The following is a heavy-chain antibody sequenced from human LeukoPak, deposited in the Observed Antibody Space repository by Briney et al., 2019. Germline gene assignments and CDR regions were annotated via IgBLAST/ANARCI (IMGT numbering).Heavy chain of an antibody. CDR2: MNSDGSIT. V-gene: IGHV3-74*01. CDR3: TRDICSGIGCYPRAPFDY. CDR1: GFTFSRYW. D-gene: IGHD2-15*01. Sequence: GSLSLSCAASGFTFSRYWMHWVRQAPGEGLVWVSRMNSDGSITNYADSVKGRFTISRDNAKNTLYLQMNSLRADDTAVYYCTRDICSGIGCYPRAPFDYWGQGTLVTVSS. J-gene: IGHJ4*02.